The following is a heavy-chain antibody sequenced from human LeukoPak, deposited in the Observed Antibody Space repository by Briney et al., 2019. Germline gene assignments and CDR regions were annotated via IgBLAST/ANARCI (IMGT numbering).Heavy chain of an antibody. CDR1: GFTFSSYA. D-gene: IGHD1-26*01. Sequence: GGSLRLSCAASGFTFSSYAMHWVRQAPGKGLEWVAVISYDGSNKYYSDSVKGRFTISRDNSKNTLYLQMNSLRAEDTAVYYCARELEWELFDYWGQGTLVTVSS. V-gene: IGHV3-30*04. J-gene: IGHJ4*02. CDR3: ARELEWELFDY. CDR2: ISYDGSNK.